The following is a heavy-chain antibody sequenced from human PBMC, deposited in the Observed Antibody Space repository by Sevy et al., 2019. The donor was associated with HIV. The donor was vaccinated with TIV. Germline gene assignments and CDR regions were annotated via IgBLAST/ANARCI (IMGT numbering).Heavy chain of an antibody. CDR2: IYYSGST. V-gene: IGHV4-39*01. J-gene: IGHJ1*01. CDR1: GGSISSRSYF. CDR3: ARHYCSSASCLLEGFQH. D-gene: IGHD2-2*01. Sequence: SETLSLTCTVSGGSISSRSYFWGWIRQPPGKGLEWIGSIYYSGSTYHNPSLKSRVTISVDTSKNQFSLKLGSVTAADTAMYYCARHYCSSASCLLEGFQHWGQGSLVTVSS.